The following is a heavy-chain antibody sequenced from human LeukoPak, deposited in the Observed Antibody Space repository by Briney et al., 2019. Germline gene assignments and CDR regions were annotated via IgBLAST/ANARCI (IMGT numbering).Heavy chain of an antibody. CDR1: GFTFSSYS. Sequence: GGSLRLSCTASGFTFSSYSINWVRQAPGKGLEWVSSISSSSSYIYYADSVKGRFTISRDNATNSLYLQMNSLRAEDTAVYYCARSPGAAAGTWYYYYMDVWGKGTTVTVSS. CDR3: ARSPGAAAGTWYYYYMDV. V-gene: IGHV3-21*01. CDR2: ISSSSSYI. D-gene: IGHD6-13*01. J-gene: IGHJ6*03.